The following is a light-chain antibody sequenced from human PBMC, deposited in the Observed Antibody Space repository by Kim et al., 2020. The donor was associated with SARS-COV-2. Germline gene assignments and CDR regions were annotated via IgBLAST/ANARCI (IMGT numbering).Light chain of an antibody. Sequence: SVGDSVNITCRASQGVNIWLAWYQQKPGKGPKSLIYAASSLQSGVPSRFSGSGSGTDFTLTINNLQPDDFATYYCQQYNKYPITFGPGTRLEIK. CDR3: QQYNKYPIT. CDR1: QGVNIW. V-gene: IGKV1D-16*01. J-gene: IGKJ5*01. CDR2: AAS.